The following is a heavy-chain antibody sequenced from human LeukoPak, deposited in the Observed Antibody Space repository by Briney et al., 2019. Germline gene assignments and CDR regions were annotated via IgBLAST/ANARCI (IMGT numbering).Heavy chain of an antibody. CDR3: ARVALHDFWSGYLGRGAYYYDMDV. D-gene: IGHD3-3*01. J-gene: IGHJ6*02. Sequence: ASVKVSCKASGYTFTDYYIHWVRQAPGQGLEWMGRINPNSGGTKYAQKFQGRITLTRDTSISTAYMEVSRLNSDDTAVYYCARVALHDFWSGYLGRGAYYYDMDVWGQGTTVTVPS. CDR2: INPNSGGT. V-gene: IGHV1-2*06. CDR1: GYTFTDYY.